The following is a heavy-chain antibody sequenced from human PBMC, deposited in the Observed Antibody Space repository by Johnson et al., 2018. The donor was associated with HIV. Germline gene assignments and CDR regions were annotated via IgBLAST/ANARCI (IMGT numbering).Heavy chain of an antibody. CDR1: GFTVSNTF. V-gene: IGHV3-66*02. CDR2: IYSGGST. D-gene: IGHD3-3*01. J-gene: IGHJ3*02. Sequence: VQPVGPGGGLVQPGGSLRLSCADSGFTVSNTFMNWVRQAPGQGLEWVSLIYSGGSTYYADSVKGRFTISRDNVKNSLYLQMNNLRAEDTGVYYCARDTDDFWSGEGAFDIWGQGTMVTVSS. CDR3: ARDTDDFWSGEGAFDI.